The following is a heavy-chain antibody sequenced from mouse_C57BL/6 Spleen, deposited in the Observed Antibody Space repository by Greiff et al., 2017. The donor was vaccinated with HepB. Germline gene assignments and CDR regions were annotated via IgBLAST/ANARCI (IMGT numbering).Heavy chain of an antibody. V-gene: IGHV1-82*01. CDR3: ANDGYYEGNFDY. D-gene: IGHD2-3*01. Sequence: QVQLKQSGPELVKPGASVKISCKASGYAFSSSWMNWVKQRPGKGLEWIGRIYPGDGDTNYNGKFKGKATLTADKSSSTAYMQLSSLTSEDSAVYFCANDGYYEGNFDYWGQGTTLTVSS. CDR2: IYPGDGDT. J-gene: IGHJ2*01. CDR1: GYAFSSSW.